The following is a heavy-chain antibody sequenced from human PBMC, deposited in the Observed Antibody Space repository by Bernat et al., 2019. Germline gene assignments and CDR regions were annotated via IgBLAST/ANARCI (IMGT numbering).Heavy chain of an antibody. CDR2: ISAYNGNR. CDR1: GYTFTNYG. V-gene: IGHV1-18*04. CDR3: ARELGPVAGASQLDY. Sequence: QVQLVQSGAEVKKPGASVRVSCKASGYTFTNYGISWVRQAPGQGLEWMGWISAYNGNRNYAQKLQGRDTMTTDTSTSTAYMELRSLKSDDTAVYYCARELGPVAGASQLDYWGQGTLVTVSS. J-gene: IGHJ4*02. D-gene: IGHD6-19*01.